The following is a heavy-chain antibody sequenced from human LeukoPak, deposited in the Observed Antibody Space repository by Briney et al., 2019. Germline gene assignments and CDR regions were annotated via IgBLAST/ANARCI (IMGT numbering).Heavy chain of an antibody. J-gene: IGHJ4*02. V-gene: IGHV3-53*01. CDR1: GFTVSSNY. Sequence: GGSLRLSCAASGFTVSSNYMSWVRQAPWKGLEWVSVIYSGGSTYYADSVKGRFTISRDNSKNTLYLQMNSLRAEDTAVYYCARGGGGSYLFFDYWGQGTLVTVSS. D-gene: IGHD1-26*01. CDR2: IYSGGST. CDR3: ARGGGGSYLFFDY.